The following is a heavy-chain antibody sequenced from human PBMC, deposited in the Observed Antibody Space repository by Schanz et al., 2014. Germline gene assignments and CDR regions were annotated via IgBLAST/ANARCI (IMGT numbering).Heavy chain of an antibody. D-gene: IGHD3-16*01. CDR1: GFTFSSYV. CDR3: ARSYHDDDDYTRALDM. CDR2: ISASGDST. J-gene: IGHJ3*02. V-gene: IGHV3-23*04. Sequence: EVQVVESGGGFVQPGGSLRLSCAASGFTFSSYVMNWVRQAPGRGLEWVSFISASGDSTSYADSVKGRFTISRDNSKNTLYLQMNSLRDEDTAMYYCARSYHDDDDYTRALDMWGQGTMVTVSS.